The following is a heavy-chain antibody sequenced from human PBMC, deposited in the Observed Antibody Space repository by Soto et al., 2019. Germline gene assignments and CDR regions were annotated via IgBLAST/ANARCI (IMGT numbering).Heavy chain of an antibody. D-gene: IGHD1-26*01. J-gene: IGHJ5*02. CDR1: GGSISSSSYY. CDR3: ATDSGSYNNWFDP. CDR2: IYYSGST. Sequence: KPSETLSLTCTVSGGSISSSSYYWGWIRQPPGKGLEWIGSIYYSGSTYYNPSLKSRVTISVDTSKNQFSLKLSSVTAADTAVYYCATDSGSYNNWFDPWGQGTLVTSPQ. V-gene: IGHV4-39*02.